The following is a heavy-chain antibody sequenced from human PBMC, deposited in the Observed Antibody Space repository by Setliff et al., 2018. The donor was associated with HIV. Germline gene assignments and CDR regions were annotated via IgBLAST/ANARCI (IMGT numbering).Heavy chain of an antibody. D-gene: IGHD3-22*01. Sequence: SETLSLTCTVSGGSISSGSYYWGWIRQPPGKGLEWIGSIYYSGSTYYNPSLQSRVTISVDTSKNLFSLRLSSVTASDTAVYYCARQAISGYYDSSGYLDYWGQGTLVTVSS. V-gene: IGHV4-39*01. CDR3: ARQAISGYYDSSGYLDY. CDR2: IYYSGST. J-gene: IGHJ4*02. CDR1: GGSISSGSYY.